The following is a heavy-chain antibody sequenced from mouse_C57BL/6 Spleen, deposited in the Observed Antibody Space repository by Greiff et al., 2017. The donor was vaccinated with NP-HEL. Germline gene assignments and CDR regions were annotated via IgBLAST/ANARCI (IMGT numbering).Heavy chain of an antibody. CDR2: INPNNGGT. D-gene: IGHD2-5*01. J-gene: IGHJ3*01. CDR1: GYTFTDYY. V-gene: IGHV1-26*01. CDR3: ARSDSNYWFAY. Sequence: VQLQQSGPELVKPGASVKISCKASGYTFTDYYMNWVKQSHGKSLEWIGDINPNNGGTSYNQKFKGKATLTVDKSSSTAYMELRSLTSEDSAVYYCARSDSNYWFAYWGQGTLVTVSA.